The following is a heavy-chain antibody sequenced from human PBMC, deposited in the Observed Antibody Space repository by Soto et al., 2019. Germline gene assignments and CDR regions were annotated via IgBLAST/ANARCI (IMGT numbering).Heavy chain of an antibody. D-gene: IGHD1-20*01. CDR1: GYTLTGLS. V-gene: IGHV1-24*01. CDR3: ATDITGTQLDY. J-gene: IGHJ4*02. Sequence: GSVKVACKVSGYTLTGLSMHWVRQAPGKGLEWMGGFDPEDGERIYAQKFQGRVTMTEDTSTDTAYMELSSLRSEDTAVYYCATDITGTQLDYWGQGSLDTVSS. CDR2: FDPEDGER.